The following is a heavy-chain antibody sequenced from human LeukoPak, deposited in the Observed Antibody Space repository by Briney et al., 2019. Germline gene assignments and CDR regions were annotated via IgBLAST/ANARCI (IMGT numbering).Heavy chain of an antibody. D-gene: IGHD4-17*01. CDR3: AKDPNGAYVGAFDT. V-gene: IGHV3-23*01. J-gene: IGHJ3*02. CDR1: GFTITAYA. CDR2: IGITSEYI. Sequence: GGSLRLSCAASGFTITAYAMSWVRQSPGKGLEWVSGIGITSEYIHYADSVKGLFTISRDNSKNTVYLEMSTLRAADAAVYYCAKDPNGAYVGAFDTWGQGTMVIVSS.